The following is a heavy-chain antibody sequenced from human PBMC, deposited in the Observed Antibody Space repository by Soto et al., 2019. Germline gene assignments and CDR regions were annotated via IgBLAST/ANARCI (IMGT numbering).Heavy chain of an antibody. J-gene: IGHJ5*02. V-gene: IGHV4-59*01. CDR1: GGSISTYY. Sequence: QVQLQESGPGLVRPSETLSLTCTVSGGSISTYYWSWIRQPPGKGLEWVGYVHYSGSTPYNPSLKSRVISAEDPSKNQFALKLSSVTAADTDVYYCARGKIVGPWGQGTLVTVSS. CDR2: VHYSGST. D-gene: IGHD3-16*02. CDR3: ARGKIVGP.